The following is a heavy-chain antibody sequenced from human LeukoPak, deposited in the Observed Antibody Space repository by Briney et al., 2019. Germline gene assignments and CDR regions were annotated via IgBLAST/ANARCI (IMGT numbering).Heavy chain of an antibody. Sequence: PSETLSLTRAVYGGSFSGYYWSWIRQPPGKGLEWIGEINHSGSTNYKPSLKSRVTISVDKSKKQSSLKLSSVTAADTAVYYCARGPNSSTDYWGQGTLVTVSS. V-gene: IGHV4-34*01. CDR1: GGSFSGYY. CDR3: ARGPNSSTDY. J-gene: IGHJ4*02. CDR2: INHSGST. D-gene: IGHD2-2*01.